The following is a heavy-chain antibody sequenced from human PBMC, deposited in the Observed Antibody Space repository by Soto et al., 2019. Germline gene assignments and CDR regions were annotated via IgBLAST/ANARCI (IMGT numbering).Heavy chain of an antibody. J-gene: IGHJ4*02. CDR1: GFTFSNAW. Sequence: GGSLRLSCAASGFTFSNAWMSWVRQAPGKGLEWVGRIKSKTDGGTTDYAAPVKGRFTISRDDSKNTLYLQMNSLKTEDTAVYYCTTDDSNIAGSYYFDYWGQGTLVTVSS. D-gene: IGHD3-10*01. V-gene: IGHV3-15*01. CDR2: IKSKTDGGTT. CDR3: TTDDSNIAGSYYFDY.